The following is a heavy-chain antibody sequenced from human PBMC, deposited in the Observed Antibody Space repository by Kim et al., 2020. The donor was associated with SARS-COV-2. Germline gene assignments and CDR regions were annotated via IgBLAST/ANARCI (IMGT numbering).Heavy chain of an antibody. CDR1: GGSISNGDYY. CDR3: ARDTAYCGGDCYSKSLLTFDY. D-gene: IGHD2-21*02. Sequence: SETLSLTCTVSGGSISNGDYYWSWIRQHPGKGLELIGYIYYTGSTYYNPSLKSRLTISVDTSKNQFSLNLTSVTAADTAVYYCARDTAYCGGDCYSKSLLTFDYWGQGALVTVSS. CDR2: IYYTGST. V-gene: IGHV4-31*03. J-gene: IGHJ4*02.